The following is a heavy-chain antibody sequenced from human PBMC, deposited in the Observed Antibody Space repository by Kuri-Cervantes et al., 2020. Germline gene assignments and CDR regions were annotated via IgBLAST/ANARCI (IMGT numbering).Heavy chain of an antibody. V-gene: IGHV3-66*01. D-gene: IGHD5-18*01. CDR1: GFTVASNY. J-gene: IGHJ4*02. Sequence: GESLKISCAASGFTVASNYMIWVRQAPGKGLECVSVIYTGGNTFYADSVEGRFTISRDTSKNILYLQMNNLRVEDTAVYYCGAAGWMQLWGPDYWGQGALVTVSS. CDR3: GAAGWMQLWGPDY. CDR2: IYTGGNT.